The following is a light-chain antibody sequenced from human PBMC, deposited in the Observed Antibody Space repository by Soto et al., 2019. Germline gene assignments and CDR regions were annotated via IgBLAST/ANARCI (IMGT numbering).Light chain of an antibody. Sequence: EIVMTQAPVTLSVSPGERATLSCRASQSVSSNLAWYQHKAGQAPRLLIYGASTRATGIPARFSGSGSGTEFTLTISSPQSEDFAVYYCQQYDNRPQTFGQGTKVEVK. CDR1: QSVSSN. J-gene: IGKJ1*01. CDR3: QQYDNRPQT. CDR2: GAS. V-gene: IGKV3-15*01.